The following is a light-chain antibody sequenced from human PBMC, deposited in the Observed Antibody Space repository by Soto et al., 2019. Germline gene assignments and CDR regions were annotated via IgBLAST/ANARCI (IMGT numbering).Light chain of an antibody. V-gene: IGLV2-14*01. CDR3: SSYTSSSTLV. CDR1: SSDVGVYNY. J-gene: IGLJ2*01. Sequence: QSALTQPASVSGSPGQSITISCTGTSSDVGVYNYVSWYQQHPGKAPKLIIYEVSVRPSGVSDRFSGSKSGNTASLTISGLQAEDEADYYCSSYTSSSTLVFGGGTQLTVL. CDR2: EVS.